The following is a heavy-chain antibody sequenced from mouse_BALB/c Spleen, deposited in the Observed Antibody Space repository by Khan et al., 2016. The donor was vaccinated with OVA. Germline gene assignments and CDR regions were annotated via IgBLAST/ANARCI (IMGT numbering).Heavy chain of an antibody. CDR2: INPSNGYT. J-gene: IGHJ3*01. CDR1: GYTFTSYT. D-gene: IGHD2-10*01. V-gene: IGHV1-4*01. Sequence: QVQLKQSGAELARPGASVKMSCKASGYTFTSYTIHWIKKRPGQGLEWIGYINPSNGYTNYNQKFKDKATLTTDKSSTTAYLQLSSLTSDDSAVFNSEGVGAYRGNDGWIAYWGQGTLGTVSA. CDR3: EGVGAYRGNDGWIAY.